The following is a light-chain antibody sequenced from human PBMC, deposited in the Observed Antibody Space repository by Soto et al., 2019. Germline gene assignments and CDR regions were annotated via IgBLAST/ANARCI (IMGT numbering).Light chain of an antibody. J-gene: IGLJ3*02. CDR1: SSDVGHPYNY. V-gene: IGLV2-14*03. CDR3: MSFIDSTSTHWV. Sequence: QSALTQPASVSGSPGQSITISCTGTSSDVGHPYNYVSWYQQHPGKAPKLLICKVSNRPSGISGRFSGSKSGNTASLTISGLQAEDEADYYCMSFIDSTSTHWVFGEGTKLTDL. CDR2: KVS.